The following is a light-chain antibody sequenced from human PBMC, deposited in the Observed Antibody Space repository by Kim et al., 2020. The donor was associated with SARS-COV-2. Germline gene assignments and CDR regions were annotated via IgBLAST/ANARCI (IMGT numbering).Light chain of an antibody. CDR1: KLGDKY. CDR3: QAWDSSTAV. J-gene: IGLJ2*01. Sequence: SYELTQPPPVSVSPGQTASITCSGDKLGDKYACWYQQKPGQSTVLVIYQDSKRPSGIPERFSGSNSGNTATLTISGTQAMDEADYYCQAWDSSTAVFGGGTQLTVL. V-gene: IGLV3-1*01. CDR2: QDS.